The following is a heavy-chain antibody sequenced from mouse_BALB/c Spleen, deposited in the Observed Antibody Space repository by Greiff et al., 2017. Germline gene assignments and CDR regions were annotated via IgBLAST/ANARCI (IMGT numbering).Heavy chain of an antibody. Sequence: VQLQQSGAELVRPGALVKLSCKASGFNIKDYYMHWVKQRPEQGLEWIGWIDPENGNTISDPKFQGKASITADTSSNTAYLQISSLTSEDTAVYYCARDAMDYWGQGTSVTVSS. CDR1: GFNIKDYY. CDR2: IDPENGNT. J-gene: IGHJ4*01. V-gene: IGHV14-1*02. CDR3: ARDAMDY.